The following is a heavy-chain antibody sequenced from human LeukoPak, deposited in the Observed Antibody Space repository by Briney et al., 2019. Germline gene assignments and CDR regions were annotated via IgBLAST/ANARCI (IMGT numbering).Heavy chain of an antibody. CDR3: AKPFSSGWYNGGHNWFDP. J-gene: IGHJ5*02. V-gene: IGHV3-23*01. D-gene: IGHD6-19*01. CDR2: ISGSAGST. CDR1: GFTFSTFA. Sequence: GGSLRLSCAASGFTFSTFAMSWVRQAPGKGLEWVSAISGSAGSTYYADSVKGRFTISRDNSKNTLYLQMNSPRAEDTAVYYCAKPFSSGWYNGGHNWFDPWGQGTLVTVSS.